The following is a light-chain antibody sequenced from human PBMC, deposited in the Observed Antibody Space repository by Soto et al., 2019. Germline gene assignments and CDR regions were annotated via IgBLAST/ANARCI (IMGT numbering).Light chain of an antibody. J-gene: IGKJ2*01. V-gene: IGKV3-11*01. Sequence: EIVLTQSPATLSLSPGERATLSCRASQSVSSYLAWHQQKPGQAPRLLIYDASNRATGIPARFSGSGSGTDFTLTISSLEPEDFAVYYFQQRSNWPVTFGQGTKLEIK. CDR2: DAS. CDR1: QSVSSY. CDR3: QQRSNWPVT.